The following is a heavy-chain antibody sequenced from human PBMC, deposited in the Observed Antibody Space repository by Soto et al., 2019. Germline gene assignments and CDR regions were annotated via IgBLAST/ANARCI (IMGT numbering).Heavy chain of an antibody. Sequence: LNLSCPASGFTFSSYQMNWVRQAPGKKLEWVSYISSSGSTIYDADSVKGRFTISRGNDKNSLYLQMNSLRAEDTAVYYCARDPADNDFWSGYYTGYYYGMDVWGQGTTVTVSS. CDR3: ARDPADNDFWSGYYTGYYYGMDV. CDR1: GFTFSSYQ. D-gene: IGHD3-3*01. V-gene: IGHV3-48*03. CDR2: ISSSGSTI. J-gene: IGHJ6*02.